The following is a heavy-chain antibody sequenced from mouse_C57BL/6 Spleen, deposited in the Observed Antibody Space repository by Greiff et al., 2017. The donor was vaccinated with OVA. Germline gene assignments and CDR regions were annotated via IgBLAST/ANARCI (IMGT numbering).Heavy chain of an antibody. CDR2: ISSGSSTI. CDR3: AREYDYDPFAY. CDR1: GFTFSDYG. V-gene: IGHV5-17*01. Sequence: EVKLVESGGGLVKPGGSLKLSCAASGFTFSDYGMHWVRQAPEKGLEWVAYISSGSSTIYYADTVKGRFTISRDNAKNTLFLQMTSLRSEDTAMYYCAREYDYDPFAYWGQGTLVTVSA. J-gene: IGHJ3*01. D-gene: IGHD2-4*01.